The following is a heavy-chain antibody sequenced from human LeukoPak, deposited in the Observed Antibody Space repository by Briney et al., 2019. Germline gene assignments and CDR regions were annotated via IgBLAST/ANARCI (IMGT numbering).Heavy chain of an antibody. CDR3: AREGAVADLDY. CDR2: IKQDGSEK. V-gene: IGHV3-7*01. J-gene: IGHJ4*02. Sequence: PGGSLRLSCAASGFTFSCYWMSWVRQAPGKGLEWVANIKQDGSEKYYVDSVKSRFTISRDNAKNSLYLQMNSLRAEDTAVSYCAREGAVADLDYLGQGTLVTVSS. CDR1: GFTFSCYW. D-gene: IGHD6-19*01.